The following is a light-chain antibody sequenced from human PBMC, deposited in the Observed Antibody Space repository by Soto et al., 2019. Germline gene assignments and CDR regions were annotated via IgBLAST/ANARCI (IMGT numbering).Light chain of an antibody. J-gene: IGKJ4*01. CDR1: QSLLHSNGYNY. Sequence: DIVMTQSPLSLPVTPGEPASISCRSSQSLLHSNGYNYLDWYLQKPGQSPQLLIYLGSNRASGVPDRFSGSGSGTDFTLKISRVEADDVAIYYCMQALQTPLTFRGGTKVEIK. V-gene: IGKV2-28*01. CDR2: LGS. CDR3: MQALQTPLT.